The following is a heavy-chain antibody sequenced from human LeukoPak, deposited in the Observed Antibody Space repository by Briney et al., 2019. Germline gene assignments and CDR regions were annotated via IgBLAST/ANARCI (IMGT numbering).Heavy chain of an antibody. CDR1: GYTFTGYY. CDR3: AGVQHFDMGLGY. J-gene: IGHJ4*02. CDR2: ISTYNGNT. D-gene: IGHD3-9*01. Sequence: ASVKVSCKASGYTFTGYYMHWVRQAPGQGLEWMGWISTYNGNTNYAQKLQGRVTMTTDTSTNTAYMELRSLRSDDTAVYYCAGVQHFDMGLGYWGQGTLVTVSS. V-gene: IGHV1-18*04.